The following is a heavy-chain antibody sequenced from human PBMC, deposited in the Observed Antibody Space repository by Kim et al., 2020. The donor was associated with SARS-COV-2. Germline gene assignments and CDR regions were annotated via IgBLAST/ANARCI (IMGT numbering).Heavy chain of an antibody. V-gene: IGHV5-51*01. D-gene: IGHD2-15*01. CDR2: IHPTDSET. Sequence: GESLKISCKGSGYSFNSYWIAWVRQMPGKGLEWMGFIHPTDSETRYNPSFQGPVTFSADKSINTFYQQWSSLKAPDHAIYYCARALGVSWGWYAPEWFYPWGQGTRVTVSS. CDR3: ARALGVSWGWYAPEWFYP. J-gene: IGHJ5*02. CDR1: GYSFNSYW.